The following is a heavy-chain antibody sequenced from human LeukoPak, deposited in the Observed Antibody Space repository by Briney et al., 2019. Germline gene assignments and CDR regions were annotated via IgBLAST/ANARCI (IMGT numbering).Heavy chain of an antibody. V-gene: IGHV1-24*01. D-gene: IGHD4-17*01. J-gene: IGHJ2*01. Sequence: GASVKVSCKVSGYTLTELSMHWVRQAPGKGLEWMGGFDPEDGETIYAQKFQGRVTMTEDTSTDTAYMELSSLRSEDTAVYYCAGDTKIYGDYVGWYFDLWGRGTLVTVSS. CDR1: GYTLTELS. CDR2: FDPEDGET. CDR3: AGDTKIYGDYVGWYFDL.